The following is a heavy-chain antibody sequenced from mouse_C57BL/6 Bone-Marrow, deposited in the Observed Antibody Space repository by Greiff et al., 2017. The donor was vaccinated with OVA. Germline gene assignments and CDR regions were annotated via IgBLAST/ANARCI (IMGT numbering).Heavy chain of an antibody. J-gene: IGHJ3*01. CDR2: IDPSDSYT. D-gene: IGHD1-1*01. V-gene: IGHV1-50*01. CDR1: GYTFTSYW. Sequence: VQLQQPGAELVKPGASVKLSCKASGYTFTSYWMHWVKQRPGQGLEWIGEIDPSDSYTNYNQKFKGKATLTVDTSSRPAYMQLSSLTSEDSADDYCARGGYCGSRPAWFAYWGGGTLVTVSA. CDR3: ARGGYCGSRPAWFAY.